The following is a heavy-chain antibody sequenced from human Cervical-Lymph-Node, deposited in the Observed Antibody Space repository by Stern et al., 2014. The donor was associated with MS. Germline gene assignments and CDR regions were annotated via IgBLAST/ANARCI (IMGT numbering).Heavy chain of an antibody. CDR2: TRDIATSYTT. D-gene: IGHD3-3*01. V-gene: IGHV3-72*01. CDR1: GFTFRAHH. J-gene: IGHJ4*02. Sequence: EVQLVASGGGLVHPGGPLRLSCAASGFTFRAHHMDWVRPAPAKGLEWVRRTRDIATSYTTEYAAPVPARFPISRAASKQSTKLQMNSLKAEDTAVYYCARGGTRSGAYEYGKNYYFDYWGQGTLVTVSS. CDR3: ARGGTRSGAYEYGKNYYFDY.